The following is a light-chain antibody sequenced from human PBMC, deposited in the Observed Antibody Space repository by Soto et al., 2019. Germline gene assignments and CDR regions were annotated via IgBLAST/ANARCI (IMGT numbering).Light chain of an antibody. CDR1: SSDIGAYNY. CDR3: CSYAGSYIFV. J-gene: IGLJ2*01. CDR2: DVT. V-gene: IGLV2-11*01. Sequence: QSALTQPRSVSGSPGQSVTISCTGRSSDIGAYNYVSWYQQHPGKAPKLMIYDVTKRPSGVPDRFSGSKSGNTASLTISGLQADDEADYFCCSYAGSYIFVFGGGTKVTVL.